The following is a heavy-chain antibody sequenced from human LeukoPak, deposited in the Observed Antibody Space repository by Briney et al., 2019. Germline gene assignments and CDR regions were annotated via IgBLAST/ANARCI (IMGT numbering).Heavy chain of an antibody. CDR3: ARDLWELDYGMDV. Sequence: GGSLRLSCAASGFTFSSYAMSWVRQAPGKGLEWVSAISGSGGSTYYADSVKGRFTISRDNSKNTLYLQMNSLRAEDTAVYYCARDLWELDYGMDVWGQGTTVTVSS. J-gene: IGHJ6*02. V-gene: IGHV3-23*01. CDR2: ISGSGGST. CDR1: GFTFSSYA. D-gene: IGHD1-26*01.